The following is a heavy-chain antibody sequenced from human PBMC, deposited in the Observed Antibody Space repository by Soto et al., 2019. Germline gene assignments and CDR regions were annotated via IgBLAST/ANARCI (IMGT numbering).Heavy chain of an antibody. Sequence: EVQLVESGGGLVQPGRSLRLSCAASGFTFDDYAMHWVRQAPGKGLEWVSGISWNSGSIGYADSVKGRFTISRDNAKNSLYLQMNSLRAEDTALYYCAKGISGTPYNWFDPWGQGTLVTVSS. J-gene: IGHJ5*02. CDR3: AKGISGTPYNWFDP. V-gene: IGHV3-9*01. D-gene: IGHD2-15*01. CDR1: GFTFDDYA. CDR2: ISWNSGSI.